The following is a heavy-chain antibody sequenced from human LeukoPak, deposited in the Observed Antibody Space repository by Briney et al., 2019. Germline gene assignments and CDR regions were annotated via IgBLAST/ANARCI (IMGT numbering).Heavy chain of an antibody. V-gene: IGHV1-18*01. CDR3: ARDRRNYGSGSYYYAFDI. CDR2: ISAYNGNT. D-gene: IGHD3-10*01. J-gene: IGHJ3*02. Sequence: ASVKVSCKASGYTFTSYGISWLRQAPGQGLEWMGWISAYNGNTNYAQKLQGRVTMTTDTSTSTAYMELRSLRSDDTAVYYCARDRRNYGSGSYYYAFDIWGQGTMVTVSS. CDR1: GYTFTSYG.